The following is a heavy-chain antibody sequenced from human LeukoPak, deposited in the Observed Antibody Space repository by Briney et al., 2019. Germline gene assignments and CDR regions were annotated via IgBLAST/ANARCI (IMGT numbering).Heavy chain of an antibody. D-gene: IGHD3-3*01. V-gene: IGHV4-39*01. CDR2: IYYGGNI. CDR1: GGSIGTSSYY. Sequence: SETLSLTCSVYGGSIGTSSYYWGWIRQPPGKGLEWLGSIYYGGNINYNLSLKTRPTISADTSNNQLSLNLSSVTAADTAVSYCASLEGYYGCLVFDYWGQGTLVTVSS. CDR3: ASLEGYYGCLVFDY. J-gene: IGHJ4*02.